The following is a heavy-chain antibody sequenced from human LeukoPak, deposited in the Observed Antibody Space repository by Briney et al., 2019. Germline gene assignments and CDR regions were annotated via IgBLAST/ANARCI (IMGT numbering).Heavy chain of an antibody. J-gene: IGHJ5*02. V-gene: IGHV4-34*01. CDR3: ARSLPGPRQLHPNWFDP. CDR2: INHSGST. CDR1: GGSFSGYY. Sequence: SETLSLTCAVYGGSFSGYYWSWIRQPPGKGLEWIGEINHSGSTNYNPSLKSRVTISVDTSKNQFSLKLSSVTAADTAVYYCARSLPGPRQLHPNWFDPWGQGTLVTVSS. D-gene: IGHD5-18*01.